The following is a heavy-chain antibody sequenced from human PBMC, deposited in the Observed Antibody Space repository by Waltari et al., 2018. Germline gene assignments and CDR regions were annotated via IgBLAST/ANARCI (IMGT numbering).Heavy chain of an antibody. D-gene: IGHD2-2*01. CDR3: VKEAPARGDWYLDL. Sequence: EVQLVESGGGLVQPGGSLRLSCAASGFSFSNDWMHWVRQVPGKGLEGSSRITKDGSGPMYAASLKGRFTISRDNAKNTLFLGMNSLRVEDTAVYYCVKEAPARGDWYLDLWGRGTLLAVSS. CDR1: GFSFSNDW. J-gene: IGHJ2*01. CDR2: ITKDGSGP. V-gene: IGHV3-74*03.